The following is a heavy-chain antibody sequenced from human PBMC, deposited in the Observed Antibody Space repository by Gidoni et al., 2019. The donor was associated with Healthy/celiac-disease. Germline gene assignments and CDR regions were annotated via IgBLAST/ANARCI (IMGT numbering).Heavy chain of an antibody. Sequence: EVQLVESGGGLVQPGGSLRLSCAASGFTFSSYSMNWVRQAPGKGLEWVSYISSSSSTIYYADSVKGRFTISRDNAKNSLYLQMNSLRAEDTAVYYCARVHQVDIVATIGVDYWGQGTLVTVSS. D-gene: IGHD5-12*01. V-gene: IGHV3-48*01. CDR3: ARVHQVDIVATIGVDY. CDR2: ISSSSSTI. CDR1: GFTFSSYS. J-gene: IGHJ4*02.